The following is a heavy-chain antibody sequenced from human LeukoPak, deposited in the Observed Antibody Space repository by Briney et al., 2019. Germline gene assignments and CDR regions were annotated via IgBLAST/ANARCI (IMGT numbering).Heavy chain of an antibody. D-gene: IGHD3-16*01. CDR3: AKDMKGITFGGVISLPDY. V-gene: IGHV3-9*01. Sequence: GGSLRLSCAASGFTFDDYAMHWVRQAPGKGLEWVSGISWNSGSIGYADSVKGRFTISRDNAKNSLYLQMNSLRAEDTALYYCAKDMKGITFGGVISLPDYWGQGTLVTVSS. CDR1: GFTFDDYA. CDR2: ISWNSGSI. J-gene: IGHJ4*02.